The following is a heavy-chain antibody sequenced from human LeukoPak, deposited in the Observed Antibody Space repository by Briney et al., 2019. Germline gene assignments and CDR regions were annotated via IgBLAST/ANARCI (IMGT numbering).Heavy chain of an antibody. CDR3: ARGYSSGWYDRIFDY. CDR2: INPNSGGT. V-gene: IGHV1-2*04. J-gene: IGHJ4*02. D-gene: IGHD6-19*01. CDR1: RYTFTGYY. Sequence: ASVKVSCKASRYTFTGYYMHWVRQAPGQGLEWMGWINPNSGGTNYAHKLQGWVTMTRDTSISTAYMELSRLRSDDTAVYYCARGYSSGWYDRIFDYWGQGTLVTVSS.